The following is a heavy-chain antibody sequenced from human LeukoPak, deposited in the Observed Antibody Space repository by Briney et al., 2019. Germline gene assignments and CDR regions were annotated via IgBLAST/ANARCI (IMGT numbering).Heavy chain of an antibody. J-gene: IGHJ4*02. D-gene: IGHD1-7*01. CDR1: GFTFDDYA. Sequence: GGSLRLSCAASGFTFDDYAMHWVRQAPGKGLEWVSGISWNSGSIGYADSVKGRFTISRDNAKNSLYLQMNSLRAEDTAVYYCARMNYVSSGWGAPFDYWGQGTLVTVSS. CDR3: ARMNYVSSGWGAPFDY. CDR2: ISWNSGSI. V-gene: IGHV3-9*01.